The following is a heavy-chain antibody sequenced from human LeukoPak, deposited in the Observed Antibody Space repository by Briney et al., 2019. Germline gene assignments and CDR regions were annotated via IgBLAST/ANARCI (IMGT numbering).Heavy chain of an antibody. D-gene: IGHD6-13*01. Sequence: GGSLRLSCAASGFTFSSYAMHWVRQAPGKGLEYVSAINSNGGSTYYANSVKGRFTISRDNSKNTLYLQMGSLRAEDVAVYYCARDRKQQLVRGYYFDYWGQGTLVTVSS. CDR3: ARDRKQQLVRGYYFDY. CDR1: GFTFSSYA. CDR2: INSNGGST. J-gene: IGHJ4*02. V-gene: IGHV3-64*01.